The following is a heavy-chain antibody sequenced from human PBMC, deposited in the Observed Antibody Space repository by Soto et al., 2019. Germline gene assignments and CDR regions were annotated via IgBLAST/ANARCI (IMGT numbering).Heavy chain of an antibody. Sequence: QVQLVQSGPEVRKPGASLKVSCKASGYTFTAYYIHWVQQGPGRGLEWVGWINPNSGGTYYAQKFQAWSTMTRDTSISTAYLELSGLTSNDTAVYYCARANTIRPYYFNMDVWGQGTTVTVSS. D-gene: IGHD3-22*01. J-gene: IGHJ6*02. CDR1: GYTFTAYY. CDR2: INPNSGGT. V-gene: IGHV1-2*04. CDR3: ARANTIRPYYFNMDV.